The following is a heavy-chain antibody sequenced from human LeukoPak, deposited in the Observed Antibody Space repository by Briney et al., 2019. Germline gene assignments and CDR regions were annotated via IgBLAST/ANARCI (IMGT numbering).Heavy chain of an antibody. Sequence: GGSLRLSCAASGFTFSSYAMSWVRQAPGKGLEWVSAISASGGSAYYADSVKGRFTISRDSSKNTLYLQMNSLRAEDTAVYYRAKQESGSIYTSGWYVYWGQGTLVTVSS. CDR3: AKQESGSIYTSGWYVY. CDR1: GFTFSSYA. V-gene: IGHV3-23*01. CDR2: ISASGGSA. J-gene: IGHJ4*02. D-gene: IGHD6-19*01.